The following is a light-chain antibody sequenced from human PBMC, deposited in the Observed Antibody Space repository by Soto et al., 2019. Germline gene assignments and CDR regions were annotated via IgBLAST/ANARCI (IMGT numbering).Light chain of an antibody. CDR1: SGHSSYA. V-gene: IGLV4-69*01. Sequence: QSVLTQSPSASASLGASVKLTCTLSSGHSSYAIAWHQQQPEKGPRYLMKLKSDGSHSKGDGSPDRFSGSSSGAERYLTISSLQSEDEADYYCQTWGTGILVFGGGTKLTVL. J-gene: IGLJ2*01. CDR3: QTWGTGILV. CDR2: LKSDGSH.